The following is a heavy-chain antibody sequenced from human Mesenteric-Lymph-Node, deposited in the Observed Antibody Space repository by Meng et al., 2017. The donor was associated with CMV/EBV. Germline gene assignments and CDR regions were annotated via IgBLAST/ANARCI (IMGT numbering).Heavy chain of an antibody. D-gene: IGHD3-22*01. Sequence: GESLKISCATSGFTFGDCPLSWVRQAPGKGLEWVSYISSSGSNIYYADSVKGRFTISRDNSKNTLYLQMNSLRAKDTAVYYCASALRTVVVVIDYWGQGTLVTVSS. CDR3: ASALRTVVVVIDY. V-gene: IGHV3-48*01. CDR2: ISSSGSNI. CDR1: GFTFGDCP. J-gene: IGHJ4*02.